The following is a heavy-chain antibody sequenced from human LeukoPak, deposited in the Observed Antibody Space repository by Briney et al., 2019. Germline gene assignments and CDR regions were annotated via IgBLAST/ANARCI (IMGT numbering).Heavy chain of an antibody. CDR1: GGSISSYY. D-gene: IGHD6-13*01. Sequence: KPSETLSLTCTVSGGSISSYYWSWIRQPPGKGLEWIGYIYYSGSTNYNPSLKSRVTISVDTSKNQFSLKLSSVTAADTAMYYCARRHGAAAGDAFDIWGQGTMVTVSS. CDR2: IYYSGST. V-gene: IGHV4-59*12. CDR3: ARRHGAAAGDAFDI. J-gene: IGHJ3*02.